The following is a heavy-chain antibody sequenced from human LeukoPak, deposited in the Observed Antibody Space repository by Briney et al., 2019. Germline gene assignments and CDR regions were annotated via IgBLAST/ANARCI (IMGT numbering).Heavy chain of an antibody. J-gene: IGHJ4*02. CDR1: GFTFSSYG. CDR2: IWYDGSNK. Sequence: GGSLRLSCAASGFTFSSYGMHWVRQAPGKGLEWVAVIWYDGSNKYYADSVKGRFTIFRDNSKNTLCLQMNSLRAEDTAVYYCARAYCSGGSCYFLDYWGQGTLVTVSS. D-gene: IGHD2-15*01. CDR3: ARAYCSGGSCYFLDY. V-gene: IGHV3-33*01.